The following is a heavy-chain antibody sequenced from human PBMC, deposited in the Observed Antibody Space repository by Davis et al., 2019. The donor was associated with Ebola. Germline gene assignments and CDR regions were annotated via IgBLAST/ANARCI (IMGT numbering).Heavy chain of an antibody. CDR1: GYTFTNYD. Sequence: AASVKVSCKASGYTFTNYDINWVRQATGQGLEWMGWMNPNSGNTGYAQKFQGRITMTRNISISTAYMELRSLRSDDTAVYYCARVWDCTNGVCYYYYGMDVWGQGTTVTVSS. D-gene: IGHD2-8*01. V-gene: IGHV1-8*01. J-gene: IGHJ6*02. CDR3: ARVWDCTNGVCYYYYGMDV. CDR2: MNPNSGNT.